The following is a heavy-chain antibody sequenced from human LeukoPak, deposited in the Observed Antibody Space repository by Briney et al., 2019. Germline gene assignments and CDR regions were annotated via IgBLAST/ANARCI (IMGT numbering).Heavy chain of an antibody. CDR3: ARDPRYSYGSRGDAFDI. CDR1: EGTFSSYA. V-gene: IGHV1-69*01. J-gene: IGHJ3*02. Sequence: SVKVSCKASEGTFSSYAISWVRQAPGQGLEWMGGIIPIFGTANYAQKFQGRVTITADESTSTAYMELSSLRSEDTAVYYCARDPRYSYGSRGDAFDIWGQGTMVTVSS. D-gene: IGHD5-18*01. CDR2: IIPIFGTA.